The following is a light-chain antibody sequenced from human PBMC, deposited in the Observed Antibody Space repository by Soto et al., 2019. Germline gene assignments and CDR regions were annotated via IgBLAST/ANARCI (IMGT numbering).Light chain of an antibody. V-gene: IGLV2-23*01. CDR1: GTDVGSFDL. Sequence: QSVLTQPASVSGSPGQSITISCTGTGTDVGSFDLVQWYQKHPGKAPKLISGVSNHFSDSKSGNTPSLTISGLQAEDETNYYCCSYASSFSLRVFGTGTKLTVL. CDR3: CSYASSFSLRV. J-gene: IGLJ1*01.